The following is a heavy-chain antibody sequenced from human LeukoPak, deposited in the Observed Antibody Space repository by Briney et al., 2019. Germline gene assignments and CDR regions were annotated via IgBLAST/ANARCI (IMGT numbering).Heavy chain of an antibody. D-gene: IGHD3-22*01. J-gene: IGHJ5*02. V-gene: IGHV3-30*02. CDR3: ARDLGQYYDTSDNWFDP. Sequence: GGSLRLSCVASGFTFSSNGMHWVRQAPGKGLEWVTFIQYDGSKKYYADSVKGRFTISRDNAKNTLNLQMNSLRAEDTAVYYCARDLGQYYDTSDNWFDPWGQGTLVTVSS. CDR1: GFTFSSNG. CDR2: IQYDGSKK.